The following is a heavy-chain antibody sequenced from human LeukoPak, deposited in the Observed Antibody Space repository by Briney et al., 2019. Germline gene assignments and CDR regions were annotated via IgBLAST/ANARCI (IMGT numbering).Heavy chain of an antibody. Sequence: PSETLSLTCTVSSGSISSYYWSWIRQPPGKGLEWIGYIHYSGSNNYNPSLKSRVTMSVDTSRNQFSLKPSSVTAADTAVYYCARADYYYDSSVNWFDPWGQGTLVIVSS. D-gene: IGHD3-22*01. CDR1: SGSISSYY. V-gene: IGHV4-59*12. CDR2: IHYSGSN. J-gene: IGHJ5*02. CDR3: ARADYYYDSSVNWFDP.